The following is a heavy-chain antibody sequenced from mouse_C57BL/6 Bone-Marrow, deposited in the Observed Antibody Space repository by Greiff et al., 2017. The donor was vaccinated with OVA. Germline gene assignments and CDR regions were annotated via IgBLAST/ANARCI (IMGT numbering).Heavy chain of an antibody. V-gene: IGHV1-18*01. D-gene: IGHD1-1*01. CDR2: INPNNGGT. CDR3: ARWRNSGSSSHFDY. Sequence: VQLQQSGPELVKPGASVKIPCKASGYTFTDYNMDWVKQSHGKSLEWIGDINPNNGGTIYNQKFKGKATLTVDKSSSTAYMALRSLTSEDTAVYYCARWRNSGSSSHFDYWGQGTTLTVSS. J-gene: IGHJ2*01. CDR1: GYTFTDYN.